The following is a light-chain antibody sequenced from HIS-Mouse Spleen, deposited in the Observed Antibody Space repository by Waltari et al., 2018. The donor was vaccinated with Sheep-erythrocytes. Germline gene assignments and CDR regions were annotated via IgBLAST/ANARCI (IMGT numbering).Light chain of an antibody. CDR2: QDS. CDR1: KLGDNY. J-gene: IGLJ2*01. Sequence: SYDLTQPPSVSVSPGQTASINCAGDKLGDNYACWYQQKPGQSPVLVIYQDSKRPSGIPERFSGSNSGNTATLTISGTQAMDEADYYCQAWDSSTVVFGGGTKLTVL. V-gene: IGLV3-1*01. CDR3: QAWDSSTVV.